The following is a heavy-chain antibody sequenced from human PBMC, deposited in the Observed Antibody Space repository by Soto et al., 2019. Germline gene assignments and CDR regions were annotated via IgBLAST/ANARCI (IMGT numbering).Heavy chain of an antibody. D-gene: IGHD3-22*01. CDR3: ARTDSSGYYVVY. V-gene: IGHV4-31*03. CDR1: GAVISSGGYY. CDR2: IYSSETS. Sequence: QVQLQESGPGLVKPSQTLSLTCTVAGAVISSGGYYWSWLRQLPGKGLEWIGYIYSSETSYYNPSLKSRITLSVDTSNIQFSQNMSSVTAADTAVYYCARTDSSGYYVVYWGQGTLVTVFS. J-gene: IGHJ4*02.